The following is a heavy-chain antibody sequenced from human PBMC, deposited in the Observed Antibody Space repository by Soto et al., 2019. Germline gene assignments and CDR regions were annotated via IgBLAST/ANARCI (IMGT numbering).Heavy chain of an antibody. V-gene: IGHV4-39*02. CDR1: GGSISSSSYY. Sequence: SETLSLTCTVSGGSISSSSYYWGWIRQPPGKGLEWIGSIYYSGSTYYNPSLKSRVTISVDTSKNQFSLKLSSVTAADTAVYYCAREGDLLAAAGTWTDYWGQGTLVTVSS. J-gene: IGHJ4*02. CDR2: IYYSGST. D-gene: IGHD6-13*01. CDR3: AREGDLLAAAGTWTDY.